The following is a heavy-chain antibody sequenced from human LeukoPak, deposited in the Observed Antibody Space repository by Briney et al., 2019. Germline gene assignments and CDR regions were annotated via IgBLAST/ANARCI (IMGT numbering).Heavy chain of an antibody. CDR1: GFTFSTYD. Sequence: GGSLRLSCAASGFTFSTYDFHWVRQATGKGLEWVSATGTAGDTWYSGSVKGRFTISRENAKSSMYLQMNSLRVGDTAVYYCARQNRNGFDYWGQGTLVTVSS. V-gene: IGHV3-13*01. J-gene: IGHJ4*02. CDR3: ARQNRNGFDY. CDR2: TGTAGDT. D-gene: IGHD2-8*01.